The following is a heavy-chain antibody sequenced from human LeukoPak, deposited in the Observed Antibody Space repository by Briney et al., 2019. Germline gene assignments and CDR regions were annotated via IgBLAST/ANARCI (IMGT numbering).Heavy chain of an antibody. Sequence: ASETLSLTCTVSGGSIRGYYWSWIRQPPGKGLEWIGYIYYSGSTNYNPSLKSRVTISVDTSKNQFSLKLSSVTAADTAVYYCARHEYSYGSYYFDYWGQGTLVTVSS. D-gene: IGHD5-18*01. CDR2: IYYSGST. J-gene: IGHJ4*02. CDR1: GGSIRGYY. CDR3: ARHEYSYGSYYFDY. V-gene: IGHV4-59*08.